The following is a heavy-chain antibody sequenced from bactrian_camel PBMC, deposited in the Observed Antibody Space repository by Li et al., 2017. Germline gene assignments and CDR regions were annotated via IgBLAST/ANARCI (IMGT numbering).Heavy chain of an antibody. J-gene: IGHJ4*01. CDR3: AAVYRFFSGCVLDRIAYTY. CDR2: IDRNSNT. D-gene: IGHD3*01. CDR1: EITTSQVC. Sequence: VQLVESGGGSVQAGGSLKLSCVASEITTSQVCMGWFRQTPENEREAVANIDRNSNTRYADSVKGRFIAWKENHKGTLYLQMHNLQPEDTGTYYCAAVYRFFSGCVLDRIAYTYWGQGTQVTVS. V-gene: IGHV3-2*01.